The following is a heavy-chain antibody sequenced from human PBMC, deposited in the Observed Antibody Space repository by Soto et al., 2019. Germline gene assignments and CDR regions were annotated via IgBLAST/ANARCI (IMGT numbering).Heavy chain of an antibody. V-gene: IGHV1-69*13. CDR2: IIPIFGTA. CDR3: ASRNSYYYDSPYYFDY. Sequence: SVKVSCKASGGTFSSYAISWVRQAPGQGLEWMGGIIPIFGTANYAQKFQGRVTITADESTSTAYMELSSLRSEDTAVYYCASRNSYYYDSPYYFDYWGQGTLVTVSS. J-gene: IGHJ4*02. D-gene: IGHD3-22*01. CDR1: GGTFSSYA.